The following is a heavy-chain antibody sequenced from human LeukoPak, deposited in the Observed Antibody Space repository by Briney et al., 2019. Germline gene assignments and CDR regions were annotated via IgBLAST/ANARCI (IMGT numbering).Heavy chain of an antibody. V-gene: IGHV4-59*08. CDR2: IYYSGST. CDR1: GGSISSYY. CDR3: ARHRLTLWDAFDI. J-gene: IGHJ3*02. D-gene: IGHD2-21*01. Sequence: TSETLSLTCTVSGGSISSYYWSWIRQPPGKGLEWIGYIYYSGSTNYNPSLKSRVTISVDTSKNQFSLNLTSVTAADTALYYCARHRLTLWDAFDIWGQGTMVTVSS.